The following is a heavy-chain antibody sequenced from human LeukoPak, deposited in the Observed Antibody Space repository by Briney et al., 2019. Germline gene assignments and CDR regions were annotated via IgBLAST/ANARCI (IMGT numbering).Heavy chain of an antibody. J-gene: IGHJ3*01. Sequence: GGSLRLSCAASGFTFSSYGMHWVRQAPGKGLEWVAVIWYDRSNKYYADSVKGRFTISRDNSKNTLYLQMNSLRAEDTAVYYCARDPQRRGYSYGLFWGQGTMVTVSS. CDR2: IWYDRSNK. CDR1: GFTFSSYG. V-gene: IGHV3-33*01. CDR3: ARDPQRRGYSYGLF. D-gene: IGHD5-18*01.